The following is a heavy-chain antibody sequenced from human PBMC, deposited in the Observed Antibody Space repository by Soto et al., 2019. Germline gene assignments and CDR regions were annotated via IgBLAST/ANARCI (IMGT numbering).Heavy chain of an antibody. D-gene: IGHD6-13*01. CDR1: GFTFSSYS. J-gene: IGHJ5*02. CDR3: ASWVSAAAGVWFDP. V-gene: IGHV3-21*01. CDR2: ISSSSSYI. Sequence: GGSLRLSCAASGFTFSSYSMNWVRQAPGKGLEWVSSISSSSSYIYYADSVKGRFTISRDNAKNSLYLQMNSLRAEDTAVYYCASWVSAAAGVWFDPWGQGTLVTVSS.